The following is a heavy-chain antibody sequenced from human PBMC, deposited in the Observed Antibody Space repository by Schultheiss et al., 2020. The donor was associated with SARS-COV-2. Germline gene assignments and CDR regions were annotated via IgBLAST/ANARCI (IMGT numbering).Heavy chain of an antibody. Sequence: GESLKISCKASGYTFTSYGISWVRQAPGQGLEWMGWISAYNGNTNYAQKLQGRVTMTTDTSTSTAYMELRSLRSDDTAVYYCARDALIGPDSYYDFWSGYYLDYWGQGTLVTVSS. CDR3: ARDALIGPDSYYDFWSGYYLDY. V-gene: IGHV1-18*01. D-gene: IGHD3-3*01. CDR2: ISAYNGNT. CDR1: GYTFTSYG. J-gene: IGHJ4*02.